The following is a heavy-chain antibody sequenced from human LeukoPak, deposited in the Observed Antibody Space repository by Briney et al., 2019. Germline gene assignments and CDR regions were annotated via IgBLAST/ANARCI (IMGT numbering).Heavy chain of an antibody. CDR1: GGSISSGGHY. D-gene: IGHD6-13*01. V-gene: IGHV4-30-4*01. CDR3: ARGGGQQLLIEYLQH. Sequence: PSETLSLTCSVSGGSISSGGHYWSWIRQSPGKGLEWIGYIYYGGSTYYNPSLNSRVSISVDTSKNQFSLKLSSVTAADTAVYYCARGGGQQLLIEYLQHWGQGTLVTVSS. CDR2: IYYGGST. J-gene: IGHJ1*01.